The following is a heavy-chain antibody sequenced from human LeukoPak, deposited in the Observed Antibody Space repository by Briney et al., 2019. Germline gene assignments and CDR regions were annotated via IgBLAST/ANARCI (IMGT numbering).Heavy chain of an antibody. Sequence: PSETLSLTCTVSGGSISSSSYYWGWIRQPPGKGLEWIGSIYYSGSTYYNPSLKSRVTISVDTSKNQFSLKLSSVTAADTAVYYCARVPPNIAVGHDYWGQGTLVTVSS. J-gene: IGHJ4*02. CDR2: IYYSGST. D-gene: IGHD6-19*01. CDR3: ARVPPNIAVGHDY. CDR1: GGSISSSSYY. V-gene: IGHV4-39*07.